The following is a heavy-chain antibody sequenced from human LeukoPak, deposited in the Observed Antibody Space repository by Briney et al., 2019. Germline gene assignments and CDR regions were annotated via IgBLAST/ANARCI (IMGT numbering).Heavy chain of an antibody. J-gene: IGHJ5*02. Sequence: PSETLSLTCTVSGGSTSSSSYYWGWIRQPPGEGLEWIGSIYYSGSTYYNPSLKSRVTISVDTSKNQFSLKLRSVTAADTAVYYCARRPRAGWFDPWGQGTLVTVSS. CDR1: GGSTSSSSYY. CDR3: ARRPRAGWFDP. CDR2: IYYSGST. V-gene: IGHV4-39*01.